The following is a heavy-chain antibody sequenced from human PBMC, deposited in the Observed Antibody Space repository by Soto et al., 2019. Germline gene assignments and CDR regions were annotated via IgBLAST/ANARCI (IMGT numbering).Heavy chain of an antibody. D-gene: IGHD4-17*01. J-gene: IGHJ4*02. Sequence: ASVKVSCKASGYTFTSFDINWVRQASGQGLEWMGWMNPNSGNTGYAQKFQGRVTMTRNTSIDTAYMELSSLRSEDTAVYFCARGNDDYGDRRKLPTNRGQGTPVTVSS. CDR3: ARGNDDYGDRRKLPTN. CDR2: MNPNSGNT. CDR1: GYTFTSFD. V-gene: IGHV1-8*01.